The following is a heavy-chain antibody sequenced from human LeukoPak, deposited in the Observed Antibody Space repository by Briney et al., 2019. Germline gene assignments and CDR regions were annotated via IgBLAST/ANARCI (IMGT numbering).Heavy chain of an antibody. J-gene: IGHJ3*02. CDR3: AKSPTVDAAFDI. D-gene: IGHD4-23*01. V-gene: IGHV3-23*01. CDR1: GFIFSTYV. Sequence: GGSLRLSCAASGFIFSTYVMSWVRQAPGKGLEWVSGIGYTGDSTFYADSVKGRFTVSRDSSKNTLFLHMNSLRAEDTALYYCAKSPTVDAAFDIWGQGTMVTVSS. CDR2: IGYTGDST.